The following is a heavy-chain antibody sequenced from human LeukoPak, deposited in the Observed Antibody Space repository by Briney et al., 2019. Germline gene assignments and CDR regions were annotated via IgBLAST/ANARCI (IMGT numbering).Heavy chain of an antibody. Sequence: ASVKVSCKASGGTFSSYAISWVRQAPGQGLEWMGWINPNSGGTNYAQKFQGRVTMTRDTSISTAYMELSRLRSDDTAVYYCASSRRGLGNWFDPWGQGTLVTVSS. J-gene: IGHJ5*02. D-gene: IGHD5/OR15-5a*01. CDR1: GGTFSSYA. CDR2: INPNSGGT. CDR3: ASSRRGLGNWFDP. V-gene: IGHV1-2*02.